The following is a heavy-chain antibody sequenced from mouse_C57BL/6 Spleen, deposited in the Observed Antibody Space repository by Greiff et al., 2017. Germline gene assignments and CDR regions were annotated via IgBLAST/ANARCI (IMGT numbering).Heavy chain of an antibody. CDR3: ARHGDDWYFDV. J-gene: IGHJ1*03. V-gene: IGHV5-6*02. Sequence: EVKLEESGGDLVKPGGSLKLSCAASGFTFSSYGMSWVRQTPDKRLAWVATISSGGSYTYYPDSVKGRFTISRDNAKNTLYLQMSSLKSEDTAMYYCARHGDDWYFDVWGTGTTVTVSS. CDR2: ISSGGSYT. CDR1: GFTFSSYG.